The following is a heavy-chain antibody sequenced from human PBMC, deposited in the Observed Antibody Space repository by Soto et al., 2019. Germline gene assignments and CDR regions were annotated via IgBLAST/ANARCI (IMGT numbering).Heavy chain of an antibody. CDR3: ARHLKSVTMIRTQCTYFDY. V-gene: IGHV4-39*01. J-gene: IGHJ4*02. D-gene: IGHD3-10*01. CDR1: GGSISSSSYY. CDR2: IYYSGST. Sequence: PSETLSLTCTVSGGSISSSSYYWGWIRQPPGKGLEWIGSIYYSGSTYYNLSLKSRVTISVDTSKNQFSLKLSSVTAADTAVYYCARHLKSVTMIRTQCTYFDYWGQGTLVTVSS.